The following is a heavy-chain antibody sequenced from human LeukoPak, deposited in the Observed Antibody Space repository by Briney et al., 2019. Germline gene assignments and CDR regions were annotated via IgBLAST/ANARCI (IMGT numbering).Heavy chain of an antibody. D-gene: IGHD3-9*01. Sequence: GESLQISCKGSGYRFTTYWIGWVRQMPGKGLEWMGIIHPADSDTRYSPSFQGQVTISVDKSISTAYLQWSSLKASDTAMFYCARRRRYFDPFDYWGQGTPVTVSS. CDR2: IHPADSDT. CDR1: GYRFTTYW. V-gene: IGHV5-51*01. CDR3: ARRRRYFDPFDY. J-gene: IGHJ4*02.